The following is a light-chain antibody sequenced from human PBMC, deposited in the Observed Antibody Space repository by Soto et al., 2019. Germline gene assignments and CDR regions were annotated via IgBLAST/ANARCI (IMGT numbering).Light chain of an antibody. CDR3: QQGHNWPLT. CDR2: VTS. Sequence: DIQMTQSPSSVSASVGDRVTITCRATQGLSGSLAWYQKKPGKAPKPLISVTSSWRSGVPSRFSGSSSGTDFSLTIDSLQPEDLATFYCQQGHNWPLTFGQGTRLEIK. CDR1: QGLSGS. J-gene: IGKJ5*01. V-gene: IGKV1-12*01.